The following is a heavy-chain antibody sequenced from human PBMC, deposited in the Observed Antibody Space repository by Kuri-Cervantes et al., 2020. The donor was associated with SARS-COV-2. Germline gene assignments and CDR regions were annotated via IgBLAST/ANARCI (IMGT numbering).Heavy chain of an antibody. D-gene: IGHD1-7*01. V-gene: IGHV4-34*01. CDR3: VSTETGNTNWFDP. CDR1: GGSFSGYY. CDR2: INHSGST. Sequence: ESLKISCAVYGGSFSGYYWSWIRQPPGKGLEWIGEINHSGSTNYNPSLQSRVTISVDTSKNQFSLKLTSVTVADTAVYYCVSTETGNTNWFDPWGQGTLVTVSS. J-gene: IGHJ5*02.